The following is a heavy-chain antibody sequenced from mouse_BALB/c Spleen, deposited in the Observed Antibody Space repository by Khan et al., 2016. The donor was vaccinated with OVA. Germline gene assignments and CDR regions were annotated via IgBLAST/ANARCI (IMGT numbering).Heavy chain of an antibody. CDR3: TRKGYVGWIDY. J-gene: IGHJ3*01. CDR2: IDPSSGDT. Sequence: QVQLQQSGPELMKPGASVKISCKASGYTFTSYYMHWVKQSPGKGLEWIGWIDPSSGDTTYDQKFKGKATLTVDTSSNTAYLQLINLKSEDSAVYYCTRKGYVGWIDYWGQGTLVTVSA. CDR1: GYTFTSYY. D-gene: IGHD2-14*01. V-gene: IGHV1-66*01.